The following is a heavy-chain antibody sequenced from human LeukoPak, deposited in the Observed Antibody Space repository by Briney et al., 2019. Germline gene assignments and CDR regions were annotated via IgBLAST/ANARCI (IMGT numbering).Heavy chain of an antibody. V-gene: IGHV3-7*03. CDR1: GFTLSSYW. D-gene: IGHD3-9*01. J-gene: IGHJ6*02. CDR3: ARDDGIWYGMDV. Sequence: GGSLRLSCAASGFTLSSYWMSWVCQAPGKGLEWVANIKQDGSEKYYVDSVKGRFTISRDNAKNSLYLQMNSLRAEDTAVYYCARDDGIWYGMDVWGQGTTVTVSS. CDR2: IKQDGSEK.